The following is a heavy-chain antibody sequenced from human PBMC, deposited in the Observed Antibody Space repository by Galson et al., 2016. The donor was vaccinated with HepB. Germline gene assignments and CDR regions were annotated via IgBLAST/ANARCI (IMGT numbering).Heavy chain of an antibody. J-gene: IGHJ3*02. V-gene: IGHV3-30*18. CDR2: ISYDGSNK. CDR3: AKDQIVVVVTGAFDI. CDR1: GFTFSSYG. Sequence: SLRLSCAASGFTFSSYGMHWVRQAPGKGLEWVALISYDGSNKYYADSVKGRFTISRDNSKKTLYLQMNSLRAEDTDVYYCAKDQIVVVVTGAFDIWGQGTMVTVSS. D-gene: IGHD2-15*01.